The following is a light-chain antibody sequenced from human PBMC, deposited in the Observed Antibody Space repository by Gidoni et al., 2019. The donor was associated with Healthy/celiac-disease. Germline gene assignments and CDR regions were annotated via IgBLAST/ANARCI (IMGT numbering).Light chain of an antibody. CDR1: QSISSW. CDR2: DAS. V-gene: IGKV1-5*01. Sequence: DIQMTQSPSTLSASVGDRVTITCRASQSISSWLAWYQQKPGKAPKLLIYDASSLESGVPSRFSGSGSGTEFTLTISSLQPDDFATYYCQQYNRYPGTFGQGTKVEI. CDR3: QQYNRYPGT. J-gene: IGKJ1*01.